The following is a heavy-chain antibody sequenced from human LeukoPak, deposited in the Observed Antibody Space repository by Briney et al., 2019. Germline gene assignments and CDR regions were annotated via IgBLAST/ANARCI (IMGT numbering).Heavy chain of an antibody. CDR3: ARAIVFDAFDI. Sequence: GGSLRLSCAASGFTVSSNYMSWVRQAPGKGLEWVSVIYSGGSTYYADSVKGRFTISRDNSKNTLYLQMNSLRAEDTAVYYRARAIVFDAFDIWGQGTMVTVSS. D-gene: IGHD3-16*02. J-gene: IGHJ3*02. CDR2: IYSGGST. CDR1: GFTVSSNY. V-gene: IGHV3-53*01.